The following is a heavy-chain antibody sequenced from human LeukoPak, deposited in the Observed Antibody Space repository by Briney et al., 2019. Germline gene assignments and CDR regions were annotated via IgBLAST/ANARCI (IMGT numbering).Heavy chain of an antibody. CDR1: GFTFSSYE. CDR2: ISSSGSTI. Sequence: GGSLRLSCLASGFTFSSYEMHWARQPPGKGREWVSYISSSGSTIYYADSVKGRFTISRDNAKNTLYLQMNSLRAEDTAVYYCAKDLLDYYYYRDVWGKGTTVTISS. CDR3: AKDLLDYYYYRDV. J-gene: IGHJ6*03. V-gene: IGHV3-48*03.